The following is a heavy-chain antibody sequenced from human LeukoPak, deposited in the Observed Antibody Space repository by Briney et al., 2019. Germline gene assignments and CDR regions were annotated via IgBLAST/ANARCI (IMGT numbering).Heavy chain of an antibody. D-gene: IGHD3-9*01. CDR3: ARDLGASLRHFDWLPLHRGS. V-gene: IGHV3-7*01. J-gene: IGHJ5*02. Sequence: PGGSLRLSCVASGFTFSSYWMSWVRQAPGKGLEWVAKIKEDGSEKYSVDSVKGRFTISRDNAKNSLYLQMNSLRAEDTAVYYCARDLGASLRHFDWLPLHRGSWGQGTLVTVSS. CDR2: IKEDGSEK. CDR1: GFTFSSYW.